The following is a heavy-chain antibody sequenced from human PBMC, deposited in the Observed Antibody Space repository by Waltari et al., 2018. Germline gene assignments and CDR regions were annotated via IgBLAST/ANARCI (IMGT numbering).Heavy chain of an antibody. CDR1: GGTFSNYA. Sequence: QVQLVQSGAEVKKPGSSVKVSCKASGGTFSNYAINWVRQAPGQGLEWMGGIIPVFRSAHYAQNFLDRVTITADESMSTAYMELMGLTSDDTAVYYCARPRTTVGTGLWNDGLQIWGQGTLVTVSS. CDR2: IIPVFRSA. J-gene: IGHJ3*02. CDR3: ARPRTTVGTGLWNDGLQI. V-gene: IGHV1-69*01. D-gene: IGHD1-1*01.